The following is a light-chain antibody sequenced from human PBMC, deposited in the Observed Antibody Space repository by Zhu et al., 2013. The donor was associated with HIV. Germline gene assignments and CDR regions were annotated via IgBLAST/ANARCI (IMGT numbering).Light chain of an antibody. J-gene: IGKJ1*01. CDR3: QQYNYWPPI. V-gene: IGKV3-15*01. CDR2: DAS. CDR1: ERIARN. Sequence: EIVMTQSPASLSMSPGERVTLSCRANERIARNLAWYQQKPGQLPRLLIYDASTRATDVPPRFSGSGSGTEFTLTISSLQSEDFALYYCQQYNYWPPIFGQGTTVEIK.